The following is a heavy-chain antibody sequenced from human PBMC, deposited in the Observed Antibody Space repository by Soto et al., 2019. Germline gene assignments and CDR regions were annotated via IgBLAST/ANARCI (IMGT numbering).Heavy chain of an antibody. CDR1: GFSLTSPGMR. D-gene: IGHD1-20*01. CDR2: IERDDDDK. J-gene: IGHJ6*02. V-gene: IGHV2-70*13. CDR3: ARSIRGPRRFNGMDV. Sequence: AXGPTLVNPTETLTLTCTFSGFSLTSPGMRVSWIRQPPGKALEWLALIERDDDDKYYSTSLKTRLTISKDTRKNQVVLTMANMDPADTGTYYCARSIRGPRRFNGMDVWGQGTTVTVSS.